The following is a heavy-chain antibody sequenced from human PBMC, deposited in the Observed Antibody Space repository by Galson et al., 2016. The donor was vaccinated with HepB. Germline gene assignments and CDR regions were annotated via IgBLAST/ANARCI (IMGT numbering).Heavy chain of an antibody. Sequence: QSGAEVKKPGESLKISCQGSGYSFSIYWIVWVRQMPGKGLEWMGIIYPGDSDTTYSPSFQGQVTMSVDTSIRIAYLQWSSLKASDTAVYYCARRGAIGDTYYFDYWGQGTLVTVSS. D-gene: IGHD4-17*01. CDR1: GYSFSIYW. J-gene: IGHJ4*02. CDR2: IYPGDSDT. CDR3: ARRGAIGDTYYFDY. V-gene: IGHV5-51*03.